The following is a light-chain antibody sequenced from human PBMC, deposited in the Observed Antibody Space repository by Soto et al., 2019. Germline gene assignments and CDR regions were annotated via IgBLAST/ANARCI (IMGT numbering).Light chain of an antibody. J-gene: IGKJ2*01. V-gene: IGKV1-39*01. CDR3: QQSYSTPYT. Sequence: DIQMTQSPSSLSASVGDRITITCRASQSVTSYLNWYLQRPGKAPNLLIYAASSLRSGVPSRFSGSGSGTDLTLTISSLQPEDFATYYCQQSYSTPYTFGQGTKLEIK. CDR1: QSVTSY. CDR2: AAS.